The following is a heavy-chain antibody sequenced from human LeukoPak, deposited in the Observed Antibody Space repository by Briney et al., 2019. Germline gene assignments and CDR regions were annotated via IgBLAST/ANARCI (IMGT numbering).Heavy chain of an antibody. CDR2: IYHTGST. V-gene: IGHV4-38-2*02. J-gene: IGHJ4*02. D-gene: IGHD2-2*01. CDR3: ARVGWKYQLLFDY. CDR1: AYPISSGYY. Sequence: KPSETLSLTCTVSAYPISSGYYWGWIRQPPGKGLEWIGTIYHTGSTYYNSSLKSRVTISVDRSKNQFSLKLSSVTAADTAVYYCARVGWKYQLLFDYWGQGTLVTVSS.